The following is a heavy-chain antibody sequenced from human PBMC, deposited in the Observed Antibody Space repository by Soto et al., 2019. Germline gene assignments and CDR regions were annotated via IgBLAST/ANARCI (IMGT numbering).Heavy chain of an antibody. V-gene: IGHV4-61*03. CDR2: IHYSGNT. CDR1: GGSISRGDYY. CDR3: AREGNLGRWIQPLDS. J-gene: IGHJ4*02. D-gene: IGHD2-2*03. Sequence: SETLSLTCTVSGGSISRGDYYWSWIRQPPGKGLEWIGNIHYSGNTKYSPSLKSRVTMSVDTSKNHFSLKLISVTTADTAVYFCAREGNLGRWIQPLDSWGQGTLVTVSS.